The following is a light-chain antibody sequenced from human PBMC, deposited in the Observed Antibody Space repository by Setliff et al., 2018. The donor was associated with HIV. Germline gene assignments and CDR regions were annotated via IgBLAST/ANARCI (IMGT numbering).Light chain of an antibody. Sequence: QSVLTQPASVSGSPGQSITISCTGTSSDIGGYNYVSWYQQHPGKAPKLMIYEVSNRPSGVSYRFSGSKSGSTASLTISGLQAEDEADYYSSSYTSSSSYVFGTGTKVTVL. J-gene: IGLJ1*01. CDR1: SSDIGGYNY. CDR3: SSYTSSSSYV. V-gene: IGLV2-14*01. CDR2: EVS.